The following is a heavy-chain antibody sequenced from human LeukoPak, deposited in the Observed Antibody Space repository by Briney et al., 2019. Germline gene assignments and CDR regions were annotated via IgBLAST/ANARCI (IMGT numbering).Heavy chain of an antibody. D-gene: IGHD5-24*01. Sequence: GGSLRLSCAASGFIFDDFAVQWVRQVPGKGREWVSGISWNGNLIGYADSVKGRFTSSRDNAKNSLYLQMNSLRVQHTALYYCAKGYRKGRWLPLDYWGQGTLVTVSS. J-gene: IGHJ4*02. V-gene: IGHV3-9*01. CDR2: ISWNGNLI. CDR1: GFIFDDFA. CDR3: AKGYRKGRWLPLDY.